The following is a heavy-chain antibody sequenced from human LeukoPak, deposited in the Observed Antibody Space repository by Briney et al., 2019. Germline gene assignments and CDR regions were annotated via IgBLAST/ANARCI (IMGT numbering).Heavy chain of an antibody. J-gene: IGHJ3*02. CDR2: INWNGDST. CDR3: ARIIILISDAFDI. Sequence: GGSLRLSCEASGFTFDDYGMSWVRQAPGKGLEWVSGINWNGDSTGYADSVKGRFTISRDNAKNSLYLQMNSLRADDTALYYCARIIILISDAFDIWGQGTVVTVSS. D-gene: IGHD3-10*01. V-gene: IGHV3-20*04. CDR1: GFTFDDYG.